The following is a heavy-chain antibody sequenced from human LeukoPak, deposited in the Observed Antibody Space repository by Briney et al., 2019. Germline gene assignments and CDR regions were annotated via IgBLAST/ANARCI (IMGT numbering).Heavy chain of an antibody. J-gene: IGHJ3*02. D-gene: IGHD3-10*01. CDR1: GFTFSSYG. V-gene: IGHV3-23*01. CDR2: ISGGGGST. CDR3: AKGELWFGELLISAFDI. Sequence: GGSLRLSCAASGFTFSSYGMSWVRQAPGKGLEWVSAISGGGGSTYYADSVKGRFTISRDNSKNTLYLQMNSLRAEDTAVYYCAKGELWFGELLISAFDIWGQGTMVTVSS.